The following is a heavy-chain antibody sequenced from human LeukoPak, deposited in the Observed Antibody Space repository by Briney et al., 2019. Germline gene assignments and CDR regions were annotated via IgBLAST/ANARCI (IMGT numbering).Heavy chain of an antibody. CDR1: GGSFSGYY. J-gene: IGHJ5*02. V-gene: IGHV4-34*01. CDR3: ARGHARGSGSHNTNWFDP. D-gene: IGHD3-10*01. CDR2: INHSGST. Sequence: SETLSLTCAVYGGSFSGYYWSWIRQPPGKGLEWIGEINHSGSTNYNPSLKSRVTIPVDMSKNQFSLKLSSVTAADTAVYYCARGHARGSGSHNTNWFDPWGQGTLVTVSS.